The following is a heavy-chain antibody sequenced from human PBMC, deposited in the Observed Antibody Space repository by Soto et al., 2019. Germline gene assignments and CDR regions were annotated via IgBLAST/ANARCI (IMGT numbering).Heavy chain of an antibody. CDR3: ARDRGYYDSSGYYRRDALGY. J-gene: IGHJ4*02. Sequence: PSETLSLTCAVSGCSISSSNWWSWVRQPPGKGLEWIGEIYHSGSTNYNPSLKSRVTISVDKSKNQFSLKLSSVTAADTAVYYCARDRGYYDSSGYYRRDALGYWGQGTLVTVPQ. CDR1: GCSISSSNW. V-gene: IGHV4-4*02. D-gene: IGHD3-22*01. CDR2: IYHSGST.